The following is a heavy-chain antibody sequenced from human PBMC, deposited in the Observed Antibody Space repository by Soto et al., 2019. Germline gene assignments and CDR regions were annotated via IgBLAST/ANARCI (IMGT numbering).Heavy chain of an antibody. CDR2: IRSKAYGGTR. Sequence: EVQLVEAGGGLVQPGRSRRLSCTASGFTFGDYTMSWVRQAPGKGLEWVGFIRSKAYGGTRRYAASVEGRFTISRDDSKSLVYLQMNSLKTEASGVYYCTRDSQWLLQAYGVDVWGQGTTVTVSS. CDR3: TRDSQWLLQAYGVDV. J-gene: IGHJ6*02. V-gene: IGHV3-49*04. CDR1: GFTFGDYT. D-gene: IGHD6-19*01.